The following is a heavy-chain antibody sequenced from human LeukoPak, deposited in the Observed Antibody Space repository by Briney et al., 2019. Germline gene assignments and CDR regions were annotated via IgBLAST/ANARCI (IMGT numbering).Heavy chain of an antibody. CDR1: GYTFTGNY. D-gene: IGHD3-22*01. Sequence: ASVKVSCKDSGYTFTGNYMHRVRHAPGQGLEWVGWINLNSGGTNYAQKFQGWVTMTRDTSISTAYMELSRLRSDDTAVYYCAIGYYYYDSSGQWDYFVYWGQASLVTVS. CDR2: INLNSGGT. CDR3: AIGYYYYDSSGQWDYFVY. J-gene: IGHJ4*02. V-gene: IGHV1-2*04.